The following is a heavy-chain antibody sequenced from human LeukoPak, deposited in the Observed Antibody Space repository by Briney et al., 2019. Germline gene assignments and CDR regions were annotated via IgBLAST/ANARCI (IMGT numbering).Heavy chain of an antibody. V-gene: IGHV1-46*01. D-gene: IGHD2-15*01. CDR2: INPSGGST. CDR1: GYTFTSYY. CDR3: ARGADIVVVVAGPCDY. J-gene: IGHJ4*02. Sequence: ASVKVSCKASGYTFTSYYMHWVRQAPGQGLGWMGIINPSGGSTSYAQKFQGRVTMTRDMSTSTVYMELGSLRSEDTAVYYCARGADIVVVVAGPCDYWGQGTLVTVSS.